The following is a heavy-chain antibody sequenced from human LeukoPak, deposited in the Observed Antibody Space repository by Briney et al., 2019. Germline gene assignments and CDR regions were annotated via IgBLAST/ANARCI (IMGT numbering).Heavy chain of an antibody. CDR3: AKAAYYYYYIDV. D-gene: IGHD6-13*01. CDR1: GYTFTSHG. J-gene: IGHJ6*03. V-gene: IGHV1-18*01. Sequence: ASVRVSCKASGYTFTSHGISWVRQAPGQGLEWMGWISAYNGNTNYARELQGRVTMTTDTSTSTAYMELRSLRSDDTAVYYCAKAAYYYYYIDVWGKGATVTVSS. CDR2: ISAYNGNT.